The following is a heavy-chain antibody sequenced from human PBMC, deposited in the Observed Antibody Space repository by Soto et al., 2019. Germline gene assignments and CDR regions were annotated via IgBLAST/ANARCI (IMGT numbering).Heavy chain of an antibody. CDR3: AGAAHYSSPFRRFDP. D-gene: IGHD6-13*01. CDR2: IYYRGRP. Sequence: QVQLQESGPGLVKPSQTLSLTCTVSGGSISSGGYYWIWIRQHPGKGLEWIGIIYYRGRPYYNPSLKSRVTKAATTSKNQFTLKLSSVTAADSSVYYCAGAAHYSSPFRRFDPWGQGTLVTVSS. J-gene: IGHJ5*02. CDR1: GGSISSGGYY. V-gene: IGHV4-31*03.